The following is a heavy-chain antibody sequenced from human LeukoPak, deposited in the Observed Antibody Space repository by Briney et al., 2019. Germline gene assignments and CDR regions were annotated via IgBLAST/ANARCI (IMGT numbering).Heavy chain of an antibody. CDR3: ARGGLLWFGELLENSTFDY. CDR1: GGSISTSNYY. V-gene: IGHV4-39*07. D-gene: IGHD3-10*01. CDR2: IFYSGST. Sequence: PSETLSLTCTVSGGSISTSNYYWGWIRQPPGKGLEWIGNIFYSGSTYYSPSLRSRVTISLDTSRNQFSLKLNSVTAADTAVYYCARGGLLWFGELLENSTFDYWGQGTLVTVSS. J-gene: IGHJ4*02.